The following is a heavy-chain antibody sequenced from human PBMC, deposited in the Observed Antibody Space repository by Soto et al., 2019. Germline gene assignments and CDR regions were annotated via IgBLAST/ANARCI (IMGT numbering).Heavy chain of an antibody. CDR3: ASMGQGPRREFDY. D-gene: IGHD1-26*01. Sequence: SETLSLTCTVSGGSISSGGYYWSWIRQHPGKGLEWIGYIYYSGSTYYNPSLKSRVTISVDTSKNQFSLKLSSVTAANTAVYYCASMGQGPRREFDYWGQGTLVTVSS. V-gene: IGHV4-31*03. J-gene: IGHJ4*02. CDR2: IYYSGST. CDR1: GGSISSGGYY.